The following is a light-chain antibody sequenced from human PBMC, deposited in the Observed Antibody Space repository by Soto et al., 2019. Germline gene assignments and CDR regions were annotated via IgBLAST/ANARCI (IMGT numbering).Light chain of an antibody. J-gene: IGKJ5*01. CDR2: GAS. Sequence: EIVLRQSPGTLSLSPGERATLSFRASQSVSSSYLAWYQQKPGQAPRLLIYGASSRATGIPDRFSGSGSGTDFTLTISRLEPEDFAVYYCQQYNNWPITFGQGTRLENK. CDR3: QQYNNWPIT. V-gene: IGKV3-20*01. CDR1: QSVSSSY.